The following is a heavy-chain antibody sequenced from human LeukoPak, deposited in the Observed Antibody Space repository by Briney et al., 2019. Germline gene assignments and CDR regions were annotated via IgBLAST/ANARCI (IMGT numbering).Heavy chain of an antibody. CDR3: ARDKTPKDGSGSPYFDY. CDR1: GFTFTSSA. D-gene: IGHD3-10*01. J-gene: IGHJ4*02. CDR2: IVVGSGNT. Sequence: TSVKVSCKASGFTFTSSAVQWVRQARGQHLEWIGWIVVGSGNTNYAQKFQERVTITRDMSTSLVHMELSSLRSEDTAVYYCARDKTPKDGSGSPYFDYWGQGTLVTVSS. V-gene: IGHV1-58*01.